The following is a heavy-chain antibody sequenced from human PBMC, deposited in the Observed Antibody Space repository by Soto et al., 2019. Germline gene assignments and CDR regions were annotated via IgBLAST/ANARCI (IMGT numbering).Heavy chain of an antibody. V-gene: IGHV4-59*08. J-gene: IGHJ4*02. CDR2: IYYSGST. D-gene: IGHD6-13*01. Sequence: QVQLQESGPGLVKPSETLSLTCTVSGGSISSYYWSWIQQPPGKGLEWIGYIYYSGSTNYNPSLKSRVTISVDTSKNQFSLKLSSVTAADTAVYYCARQAAAGIDYWGQGTLVTVSS. CDR3: ARQAAAGIDY. CDR1: GGSISSYY.